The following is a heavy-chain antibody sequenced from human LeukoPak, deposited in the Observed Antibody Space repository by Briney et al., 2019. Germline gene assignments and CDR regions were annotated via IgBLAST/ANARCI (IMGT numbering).Heavy chain of an antibody. Sequence: GGSLRLSCAASGFTFGSYWMSWVRQAPGKGLEWVANIKQDGSEKYYVDSVKGRFTISRDNAKNSLYLQMNSLRAEDTAVYYCARDLGSVDYWGQGTLVTVSS. CDR1: GFTFGSYW. CDR3: ARDLGSVDY. CDR2: IKQDGSEK. J-gene: IGHJ4*02. D-gene: IGHD3-16*01. V-gene: IGHV3-7*03.